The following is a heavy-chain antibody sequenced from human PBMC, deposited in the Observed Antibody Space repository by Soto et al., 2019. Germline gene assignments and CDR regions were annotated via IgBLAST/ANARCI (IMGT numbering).Heavy chain of an antibody. CDR2: INHSGST. Sequence: QVQLQQWGAGLLKPSETLSLTCAVYGGSFSGYYWSWIRQPPGKGLEWIGEINHSGSTNYNPSLKSRVTISVDTSKNQFSLKLSSVTAADTAVYYCARSSRRNYYGSGSYSKGGAFDIWGQGTMVTVSS. D-gene: IGHD3-10*01. J-gene: IGHJ3*02. CDR1: GGSFSGYY. CDR3: ARSSRRNYYGSGSYSKGGAFDI. V-gene: IGHV4-34*01.